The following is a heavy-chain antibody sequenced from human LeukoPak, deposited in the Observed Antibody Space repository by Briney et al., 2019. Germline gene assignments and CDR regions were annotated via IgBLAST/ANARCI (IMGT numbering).Heavy chain of an antibody. J-gene: IGHJ4*02. CDR1: GGSISSSSYY. Sequence: KSSETLSLTCTVSGGSISSSSYYWGWIRQPPGKGLEWIGSIYYSGSTYYNPSLKSRVTISVDTSKNQFSLKLSSVTAADTAVYYCASIAVAKFYFDYWGQGTLVTVSS. V-gene: IGHV4-39*01. CDR3: ASIAVAKFYFDY. D-gene: IGHD6-19*01. CDR2: IYYSGST.